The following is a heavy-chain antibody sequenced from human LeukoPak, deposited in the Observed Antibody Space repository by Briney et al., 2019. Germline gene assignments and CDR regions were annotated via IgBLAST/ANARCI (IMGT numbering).Heavy chain of an antibody. Sequence: GGSLRLSCAASGFTFSSYGMHWVRQAPGKGLEWVAFIRYDGSNKYYADSVKGRFTISRDNSKNTLYLQMNSLRAEDTAVYYCAKVGVGDDFWSGYLDYWRQGTLVTASS. CDR1: GFTFSSYG. V-gene: IGHV3-30*02. J-gene: IGHJ4*02. CDR3: AKVGVGDDFWSGYLDY. CDR2: IRYDGSNK. D-gene: IGHD3-3*01.